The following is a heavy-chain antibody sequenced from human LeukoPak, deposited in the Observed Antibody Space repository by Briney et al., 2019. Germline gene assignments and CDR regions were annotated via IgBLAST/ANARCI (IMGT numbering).Heavy chain of an antibody. Sequence: PSETLSLTCAVSGYSISSGYYWGWIRQPPGKGLEWIGSIYHSGSTYYNPSLKSRVTISVDTSKNQFSLKLSSVTAADTAVYYCARDRRGWFGELGGLYYFDYWGQGTLVTVSS. CDR2: IYHSGST. V-gene: IGHV4-38-2*02. J-gene: IGHJ4*02. CDR1: GYSISSGYY. D-gene: IGHD3-10*01. CDR3: ARDRRGWFGELGGLYYFDY.